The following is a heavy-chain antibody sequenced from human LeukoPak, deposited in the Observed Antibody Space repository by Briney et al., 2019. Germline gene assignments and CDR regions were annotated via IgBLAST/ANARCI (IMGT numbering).Heavy chain of an antibody. D-gene: IGHD2-15*01. J-gene: IGHJ4*02. V-gene: IGHV1-69*02. Sequence: SVKVSCTASGHTFTGDYIHWVRQAPGQGLEWMGRIIPILGIANYAQKFQGRVTITADKSTSTAYMELSSLRSEDTAVYYCASHLGVVAATTPPSFDYWGQGTLVTVSS. CDR2: IIPILGIA. CDR1: GHTFTGDY. CDR3: ASHLGVVAATTPPSFDY.